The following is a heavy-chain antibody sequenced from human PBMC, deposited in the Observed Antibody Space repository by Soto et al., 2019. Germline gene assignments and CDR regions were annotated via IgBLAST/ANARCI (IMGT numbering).Heavy chain of an antibody. CDR1: GFTFSSYA. D-gene: IGHD5-12*01. V-gene: IGHV3-30-3*01. J-gene: IGHJ6*02. CDR2: ISYDGSNK. CDR3: ARDLGGMATNLYYYCDGMDV. Sequence: QVQLVESGGGVVQPGRSLRLSCAASGFTFSSYAMHWVRQAPGKGLEWVAVISYDGSNKYYADSVKGRFTISRDNSKNTLYLQMNRLRAEDTAVYYCARDLGGMATNLYYYCDGMDVWGQGTTVTVSS.